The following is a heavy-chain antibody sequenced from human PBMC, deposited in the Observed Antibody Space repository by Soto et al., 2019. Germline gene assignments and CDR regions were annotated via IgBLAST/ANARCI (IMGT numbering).Heavy chain of an antibody. D-gene: IGHD1-26*01. CDR3: TTELVVDKEVGAGY. Sequence: EVQLVESGGGLVKPGGSLRLSCAASGFTFSNAWMNWVRQAPGKGLEWVGRIKSKTDGGTTDYAAPVKGRFTISRDDSKNTLYLHMNSLKTEDTAVYYCTTELVVDKEVGAGYWGQGTLVTVSS. J-gene: IGHJ4*02. CDR1: GFTFSNAW. V-gene: IGHV3-15*07. CDR2: IKSKTDGGTT.